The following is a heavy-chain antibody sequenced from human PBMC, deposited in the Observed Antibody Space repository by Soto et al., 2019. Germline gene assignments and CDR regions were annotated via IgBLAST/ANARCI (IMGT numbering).Heavy chain of an antibody. CDR2: IHWNDDK. V-gene: IGHV2-5*01. CDR1: GFSLSAYGVR. D-gene: IGHD3-22*01. J-gene: IGHJ1*01. CDR3: AHSKDSRGFFNS. Sequence: SGPTLVNPTQTLTLTCSFSGFSLSAYGVRVIWFRQPPGETLEWLALIHWNDDKRYSPYLKSRLTINKDPSKNQVVLTLTNLDPLDTGTYCCAHSKDSRGFFNSWGQRMLVTVSS.